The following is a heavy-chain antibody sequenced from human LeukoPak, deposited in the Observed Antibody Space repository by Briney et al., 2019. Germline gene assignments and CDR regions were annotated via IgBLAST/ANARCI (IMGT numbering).Heavy chain of an antibody. V-gene: IGHV3-48*03. CDR3: VRGGGPSYKYNAFDI. CDR1: GFTFSSYE. Sequence: GGSLRLSCAASGFTFSSYEMNWVRQAPGKGLEWVSYIDSSSSTIYYADSVKGRFTISRDNARNSLYLQMSSLRAEDTAVYYCVRGGGPSYKYNAFDIWGQGTMVTVSS. J-gene: IGHJ3*02. D-gene: IGHD2-15*01. CDR2: IDSSSSTI.